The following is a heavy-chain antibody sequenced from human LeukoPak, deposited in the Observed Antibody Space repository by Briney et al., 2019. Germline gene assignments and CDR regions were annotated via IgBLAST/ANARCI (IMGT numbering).Heavy chain of an antibody. V-gene: IGHV3-30*01. CDR1: GFTFSSYA. Sequence: GGSLRLSCAASGFTFSSYAMHWVRQAPGKGLEWVAVISYDGSNKYYADSVKGRFTISRDNSKNTLYLQMNSLRAEDTAVYYCAREERSRHTPLLWFGELLFHFDYWGQGTLVTVSS. D-gene: IGHD3-10*01. J-gene: IGHJ4*02. CDR2: ISYDGSNK. CDR3: AREERSRHTPLLWFGELLFHFDY.